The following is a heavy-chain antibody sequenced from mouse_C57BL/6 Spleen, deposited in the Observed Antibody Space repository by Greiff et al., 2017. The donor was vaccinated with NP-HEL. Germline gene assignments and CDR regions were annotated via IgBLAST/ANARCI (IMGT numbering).Heavy chain of an antibody. D-gene: IGHD1-1*01. V-gene: IGHV8-8*01. CDR2: IWWDDDK. CDR1: GFSLSTFGMG. CDR3: ARIGGRSSLYYAMDY. Sequence: QVTLKESGPGILQPSQTLSLTCSFSGFSLSTFGMGVGWFRQPSGKGLEWLAHIWWDDDKYYNPALKSRLTISKDTSKNQVFLKSANVDTADTATYYCARIGGRSSLYYAMDYWGQGTSVTVSS. J-gene: IGHJ4*01.